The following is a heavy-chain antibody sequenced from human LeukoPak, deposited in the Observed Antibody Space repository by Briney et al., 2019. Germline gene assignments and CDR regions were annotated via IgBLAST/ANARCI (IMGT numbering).Heavy chain of an antibody. V-gene: IGHV3-23*01. Sequence: GGSLRLSCAASGFTFSSYEMNWVRQAPGKGLEWVSAISGSGGSTYYADSVKGRYTISRDNSKNTLYLQMNSLRAEDTAVHYCAKDQGGPLRFLEWLYDAFDIWGQGTMVTVSS. CDR1: GFTFSSYE. CDR2: ISGSGGST. CDR3: AKDQGGPLRFLEWLYDAFDI. J-gene: IGHJ3*02. D-gene: IGHD3-3*01.